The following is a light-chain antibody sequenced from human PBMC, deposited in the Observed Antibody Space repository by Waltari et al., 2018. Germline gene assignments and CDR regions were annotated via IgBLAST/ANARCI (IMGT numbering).Light chain of an antibody. CDR1: QSISSY. CDR2: KAA. V-gene: IGKV1-39*01. CDR3: QQSYSSPYT. J-gene: IGKJ2*01. Sequence: TQSPSSLSASVGDRVVITCRASQSISSYLNWYQQETGKAPKLLIYKAANLQSGVPSRFSGSGSGTDFTLTIISLQPEDFATYYCQQSYSSPYTFGQGTKVEIK.